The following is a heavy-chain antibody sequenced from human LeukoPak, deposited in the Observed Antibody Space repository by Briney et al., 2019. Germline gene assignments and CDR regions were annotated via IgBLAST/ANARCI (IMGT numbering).Heavy chain of an antibody. J-gene: IGHJ4*02. CDR1: GDSINKYF. CDR3: ARGNTLTGYCFDF. V-gene: IGHV4-59*12. Sequence: SETLSLTCTVSGDSINKYFWSWLRQSPGKGLEWIVYISHSGNTNYNPSLKSRVTISLDKSNNQFSLRLSSVTAADTAVYFCARGNTLTGYCFDFWGQGALVTVSS. D-gene: IGHD3-9*01. CDR2: ISHSGNT.